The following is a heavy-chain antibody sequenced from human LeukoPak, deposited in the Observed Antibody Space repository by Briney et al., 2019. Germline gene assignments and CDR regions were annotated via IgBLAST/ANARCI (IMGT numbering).Heavy chain of an antibody. D-gene: IGHD2-15*01. CDR3: ARHAPLKDTADISPYYFYYYGLDV. CDR1: GGSFSAYY. CDR2: IYHSGST. Sequence: SETLSLTCAVYGGSFSAYYWSWTRQPPGKGLEWIGEIYHSGSTNYNPSLKSRVTISVDTSKIHFSLRLNSVTAADTAVYYCARHAPLKDTADISPYYFYYYGLDVWGQGTTVTVSS. J-gene: IGHJ6*02. V-gene: IGHV4-34*01.